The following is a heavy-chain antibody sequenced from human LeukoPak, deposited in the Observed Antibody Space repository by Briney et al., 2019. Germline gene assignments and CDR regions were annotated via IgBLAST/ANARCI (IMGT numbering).Heavy chain of an antibody. CDR2: INPNSGGT. J-gene: IGHJ4*02. D-gene: IGHD3-22*01. V-gene: IGHV1-2*02. CDR3: AREALDDSSGQ. Sequence: ASVKVSCKASGYTFTSYYMHWVRQAPGQGGGWMGWINPNSGGTNYAQKFQGRVTMTSDTSISTAYMELSRLRSDDTAVYYCAREALDDSSGQWGQGTLVTVSS. CDR1: GYTFTSYY.